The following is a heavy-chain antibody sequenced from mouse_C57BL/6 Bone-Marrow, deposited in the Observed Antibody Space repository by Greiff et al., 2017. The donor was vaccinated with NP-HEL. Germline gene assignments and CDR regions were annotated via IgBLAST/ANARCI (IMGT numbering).Heavy chain of an antibody. J-gene: IGHJ2*01. CDR1: GYAFSSSW. D-gene: IGHD4-1*01. CDR3: ARRTGDGY. CDR2: IYPGDGDT. V-gene: IGHV1-82*01. Sequence: QVQLQQSGPELVKPGASVKISCKASGYAFSSSWMNWVKQRPGKGLEWIGRIYPGDGDTNYNGKFKGKATLTADKSSSTAYMQLSSLTSEDSAVYFCARRTGDGYWGQGTTLTVSS.